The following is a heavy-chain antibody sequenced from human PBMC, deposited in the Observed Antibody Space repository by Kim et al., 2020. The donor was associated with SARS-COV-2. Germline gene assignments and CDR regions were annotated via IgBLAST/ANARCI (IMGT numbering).Heavy chain of an antibody. V-gene: IGHV1-69*13. CDR3: VWVTMVRGVNYYGMDV. Sequence: SVKVSCKASGGTFSSYAISWVRQAPGQGLEWMGGIIPIFGTANYAQKFQGRVTITADESTSTAYMELSSLRSEDTAVYYCVWVTMVRGVNYYGMDVWGQGTTVTVSS. D-gene: IGHD3-10*01. CDR2: IIPIFGTA. CDR1: GGTFSSYA. J-gene: IGHJ6*02.